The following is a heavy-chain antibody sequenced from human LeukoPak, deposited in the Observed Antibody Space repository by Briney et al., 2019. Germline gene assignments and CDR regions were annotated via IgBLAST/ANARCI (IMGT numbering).Heavy chain of an antibody. J-gene: IGHJ4*02. CDR1: GFTFSSYG. CDR2: ISGSGGST. Sequence: PGGSLRLSCAASGFTFSSYGMSWVRQAPGKGLEWVSAISGSGGSTYYADSVKGRFTISRDNSKNTLYLQMNSLRAEDTAVYYCASLYPYYYDSSGYENDYWGQGTLVTVSS. V-gene: IGHV3-23*01. D-gene: IGHD3-22*01. CDR3: ASLYPYYYDSSGYENDY.